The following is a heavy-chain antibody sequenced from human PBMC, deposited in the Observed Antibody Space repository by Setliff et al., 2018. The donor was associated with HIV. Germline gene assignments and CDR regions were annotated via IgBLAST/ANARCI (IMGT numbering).Heavy chain of an antibody. CDR2: IYYSGST. J-gene: IGHJ3*02. Sequence: SETLSLTCTVSGGSISSHCWSWIRQPPGKGLEWIGSIYYSGSTYYNPSLKSRVTISVDTSKNQFSLKLSSVTAADTAVYYCARHRNLDRRGEAFDIWGQGTMVTVSS. D-gene: IGHD3-10*01. CDR1: GGSISSHC. CDR3: ARHRNLDRRGEAFDI. V-gene: IGHV4-59*05.